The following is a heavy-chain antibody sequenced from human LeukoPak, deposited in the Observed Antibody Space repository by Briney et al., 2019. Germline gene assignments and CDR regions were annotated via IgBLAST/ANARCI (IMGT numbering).Heavy chain of an antibody. CDR2: IYPGDSDT. D-gene: IGHD5-24*01. V-gene: IGHV5-51*01. CDR1: GYSFTSYW. J-gene: IGHJ4*02. Sequence: GESLKISCKGSGYSFTSYWIGWVRQMPGKGLEWMGIIYPGDSDTRYSPSFQGQVTISADKSISTAYMQWSSVKASDTAMYHCATATPTHHFDYWGQGTLVTVSS. CDR3: ATATPTHHFDY.